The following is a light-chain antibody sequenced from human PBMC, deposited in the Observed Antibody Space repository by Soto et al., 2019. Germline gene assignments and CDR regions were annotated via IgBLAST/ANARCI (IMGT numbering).Light chain of an antibody. J-gene: IGLJ2*01. CDR1: SSNIGAGYD. CDR3: QSYDSSLSGAAV. Sequence: QSVVTQPPSVFGALGQRVTITCTGTSSNIGAGYDVHWYQQLPGTAPKLLIYDNMKRPSGVPDRFSGSKFGTSASLAIRGLQAEDEADYYCQSYDSSLSGAAVFGGGTKVTVL. V-gene: IGLV1-40*02. CDR2: DNM.